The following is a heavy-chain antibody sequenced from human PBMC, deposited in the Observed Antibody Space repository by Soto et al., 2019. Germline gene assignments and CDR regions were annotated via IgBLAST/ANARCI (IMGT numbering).Heavy chain of an antibody. J-gene: IGHJ6*02. CDR1: GGSLSNYG. D-gene: IGHD3-22*01. V-gene: IGHV1-69*12. CDR3: ARGDATKIVVTTYYAMDV. Sequence: VQLVQSVAEVKKPGSSVKVSCKASGGSLSNYGISWVRQAPGQGLEWMGAIIPVFGTPNYAQKFQDRVTITGDESTTTVYMEVRSLTSEDTAVYYCARGDATKIVVTTYYAMDVWGQGTTVTVSS. CDR2: IIPVFGTP.